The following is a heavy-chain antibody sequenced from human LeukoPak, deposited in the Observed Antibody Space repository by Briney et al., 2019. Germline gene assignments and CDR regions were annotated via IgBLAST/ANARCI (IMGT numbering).Heavy chain of an antibody. CDR3: ARRNFNYYGSGSYLRYNWFDP. D-gene: IGHD3-10*01. J-gene: IGHJ5*02. CDR2: INPNSGGT. CDR1: GYTFTCYY. Sequence: GASVKVSCKASGYTFTCYYMHWVRQAPGQGLEWMGWINPNSGGTNYAQKFQGRVTMTRDTSISTAYMELSRLRSDDTAVYYCARRNFNYYGSGSYLRYNWFDPWGQGTLVTVSS. V-gene: IGHV1-2*02.